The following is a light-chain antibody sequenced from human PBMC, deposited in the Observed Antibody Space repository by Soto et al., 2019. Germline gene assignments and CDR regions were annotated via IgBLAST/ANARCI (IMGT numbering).Light chain of an antibody. CDR3: HQLNSSPSIT. V-gene: IGKV1-9*01. Sequence: IQLTQSPPSLSASVGDRVTITCRASQGISNCLAWYQQKPGKAPKLLIYAASTLQSGVPSRFSGSGSGTDFTLTISSLQSEDFATYYCHQLNSSPSITFGQGTRLEIK. CDR1: QGISNC. J-gene: IGKJ5*01. CDR2: AAS.